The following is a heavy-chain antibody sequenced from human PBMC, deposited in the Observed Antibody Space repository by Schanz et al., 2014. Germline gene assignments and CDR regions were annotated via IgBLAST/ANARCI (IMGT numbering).Heavy chain of an antibody. CDR2: INNAGSDT. V-gene: IGHV3-74*01. D-gene: IGHD3-16*01. CDR3: VRGAGGLDT. J-gene: IGHJ5*02. Sequence: EVQLVESGGGLVQPGGSLRLSCAASGFSFSNYWMHWVRQGPGSGLVWVSHINNAGSDTTYADSVKGRFTISRDNTRNTLYLQMNSLSAEDTAVYYCVRGAGGLDTWGQGTPVTVSS. CDR1: GFSFSNYW.